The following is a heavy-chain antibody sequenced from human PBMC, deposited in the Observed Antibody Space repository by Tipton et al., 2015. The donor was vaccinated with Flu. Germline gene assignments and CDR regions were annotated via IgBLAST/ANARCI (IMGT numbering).Heavy chain of an antibody. D-gene: IGHD3-10*01. CDR3: AGRTYGSGTI. CDR1: SGTVSNSRSY. J-gene: IGHJ4*02. Sequence: LRLSCTVSSGTVSNSRSYWGWIRQSPGKGLEWIGSIYYYGSAYFNPSLKSRVTISVDTSKDQFSLRLSSVTAADTAVYYCAGRTYGSGTIWGPGTLVTVSS. V-gene: IGHV4-39*01. CDR2: IYYYGSA.